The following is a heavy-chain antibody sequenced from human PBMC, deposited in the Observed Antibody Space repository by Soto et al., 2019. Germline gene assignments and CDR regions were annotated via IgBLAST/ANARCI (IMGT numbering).Heavy chain of an antibody. V-gene: IGHV1-58*02. J-gene: IGHJ4*02. Sequence: QMQLVQSGPEVKKPGTSVKVSCKASGFTFTSSAMQWVRQARGQRLEWIGWIVVGSGNTNYAQKFQERVTITRDMSTSTAYMELSSLRSEDTAVYYCAAEIRPYYYDSSGYPEHWGQGTLVTVSS. CDR2: IVVGSGNT. D-gene: IGHD3-22*01. CDR1: GFTFTSSA. CDR3: AAEIRPYYYDSSGYPEH.